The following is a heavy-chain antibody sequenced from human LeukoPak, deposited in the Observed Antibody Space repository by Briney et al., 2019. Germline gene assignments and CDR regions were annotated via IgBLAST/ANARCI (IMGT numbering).Heavy chain of an antibody. CDR2: ISSSSSYI. J-gene: IGHJ6*03. V-gene: IGHV3-21*01. Sequence: GGSLRLSCAASGFTFSSYSMNWVRQAPGKGLEWVSSISSSSSYIYYADSIKGRFTISRDNAKNSLYLRMNSLRAEDTAVYYCARDGDYSNYYYYYMDVWGKGTTVTVSS. CDR1: GFTFSSYS. D-gene: IGHD4-11*01. CDR3: ARDGDYSNYYYYYMDV.